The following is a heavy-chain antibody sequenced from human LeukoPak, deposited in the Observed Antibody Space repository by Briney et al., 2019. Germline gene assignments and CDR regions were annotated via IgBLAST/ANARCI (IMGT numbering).Heavy chain of an antibody. CDR1: GYTFTSYY. CDR2: INPSGGST. CDR3: ARGGIVVVPAAILDYYYMDV. Sequence: ASVKVSCKASGYTFTSYYMHWVRQAPGQGLEWMGIINPSGGSTSYAQKFQGRVTMTRDMPTSTVYMELSSLRSEDTAVYYCARGGIVVVPAAILDYYYMDVWGKGTTVTVSS. J-gene: IGHJ6*03. D-gene: IGHD2-2*02. V-gene: IGHV1-46*01.